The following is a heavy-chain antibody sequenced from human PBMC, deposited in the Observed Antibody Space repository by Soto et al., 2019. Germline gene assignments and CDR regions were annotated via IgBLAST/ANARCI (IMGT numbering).Heavy chain of an antibody. V-gene: IGHV3-53*01. CDR2: IYSGGTT. J-gene: IGHJ4*02. D-gene: IGHD5-12*01. Sequence: GGSLRLSCAASGFTVSSNYMSWVRQAPGKGLEWVSVIYSGGTTYYADSVKGRFIISRDIPKNTLYLQMNILRAEDTAVYYRHGYGYWGQGTLVTVSS. CDR1: GFTVSSNY. CDR3: HGYGY.